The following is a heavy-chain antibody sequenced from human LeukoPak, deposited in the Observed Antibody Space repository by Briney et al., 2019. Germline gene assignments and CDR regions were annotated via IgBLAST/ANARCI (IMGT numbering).Heavy chain of an antibody. D-gene: IGHD4-17*01. J-gene: IGHJ6*04. Sequence: GASVKVSCKASGGTFSSYAISWVRQAPGQGLEWMGGIIPIFGTANYAQKFQGRVTITADESTSTAYMELSSLRSEDTAVYCCARDRGDYGDLWDGMDGWGKGTTVTVSS. CDR3: ARDRGDYGDLWDGMDG. V-gene: IGHV1-69*13. CDR2: IIPIFGTA. CDR1: GGTFSSYA.